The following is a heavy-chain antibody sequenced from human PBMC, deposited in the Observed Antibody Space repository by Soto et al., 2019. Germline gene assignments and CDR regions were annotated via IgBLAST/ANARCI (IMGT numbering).Heavy chain of an antibody. CDR2: INEDGSQQ. V-gene: IGHV3-7*01. CDR1: GFIFSDSW. Sequence: PGGSLRLSCEGSGFIFSDSWMSWVRQSPERGLEWVTNINEDGSQQYYVGSVKGHFTISRDNARQSVHLQMNSLRVEDTAVYFCVRGRSTENPWGQGTVVTVSS. CDR3: VRGRSTENP. J-gene: IGHJ5*02.